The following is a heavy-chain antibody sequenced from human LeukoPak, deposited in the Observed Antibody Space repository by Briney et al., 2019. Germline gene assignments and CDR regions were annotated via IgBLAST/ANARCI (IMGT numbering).Heavy chain of an antibody. J-gene: IGHJ3*02. Sequence: SETLSLSCTVSGGSISSSSYYWGWIRQPPGKGLEWIGSIYYSGSTYYNPSLKSRVTISVDTSKNQFSLKLSSVTAADTAVYYCASPQYYYESAFDIWGQGTMVTVSS. D-gene: IGHD3-22*01. V-gene: IGHV4-39*01. CDR1: GGSISSSSYY. CDR2: IYYSGST. CDR3: ASPQYYYESAFDI.